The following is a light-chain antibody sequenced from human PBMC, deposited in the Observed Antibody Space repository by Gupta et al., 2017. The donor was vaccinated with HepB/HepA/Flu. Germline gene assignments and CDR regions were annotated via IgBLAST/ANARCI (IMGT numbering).Light chain of an antibody. CDR2: GAS. CDR3: QQYGTAPV. CDR1: QNVVTNF. V-gene: IGKV3-20*01. J-gene: IGKJ4*01. Sequence: EIVLTQSPGTLSLSPGERATLSCKASQNVVTNFLAWYQQRPGQAPRRLIYGASNRATGIPDMFTGSGSGTYFTLTITRLEPEESALYYCQQYGTAPVFGGGTKVEIK.